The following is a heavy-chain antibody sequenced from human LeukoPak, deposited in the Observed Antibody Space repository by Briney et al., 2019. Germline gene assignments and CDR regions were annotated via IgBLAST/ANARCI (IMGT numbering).Heavy chain of an antibody. Sequence: SVKVSCKASGGTFSSYAISWVRQAPGQGLEWMGGIIPIFGTANYAQKFQGRVTITADKSTSTAYMELSSLRSEDTAVYYCARPDRTIFGVAAFDIWGQGTMVTVSS. CDR3: ARPDRTIFGVAAFDI. V-gene: IGHV1-69*06. J-gene: IGHJ3*02. D-gene: IGHD3-3*01. CDR1: GGTFSSYA. CDR2: IIPIFGTA.